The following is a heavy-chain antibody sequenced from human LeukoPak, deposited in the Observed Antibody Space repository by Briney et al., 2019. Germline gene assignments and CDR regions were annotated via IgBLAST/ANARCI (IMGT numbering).Heavy chain of an antibody. CDR2: ISYDGSNK. CDR1: GFTFSSYA. D-gene: IGHD3-10*01. Sequence: GGSLRLSCAASGFTFSSYAMHWVRQAPGKGLEWVAVISYDGSNKYYADSVKGRFTTSRDNSKNTLYLQMNSLRAEDTAVYYCASHSDPPYWGQGTLVTVSS. CDR3: ASHSDPPY. J-gene: IGHJ4*02. V-gene: IGHV3-30-3*01.